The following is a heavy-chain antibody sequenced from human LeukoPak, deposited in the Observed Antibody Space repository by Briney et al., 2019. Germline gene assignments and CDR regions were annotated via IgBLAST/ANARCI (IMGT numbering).Heavy chain of an antibody. CDR3: AREPYIVGATRVYMDV. CDR2: IWYDGSNK. CDR1: GFTFSSYG. Sequence: GGSLRLSCAASGFTFSSYGMHWVRQAPGKGLEWVAVIWYDGSNKYYANSVKGRFTISRDNSKNTLYLQMNSLRAEDTAVYYCAREPYIVGATRVYMDVWGKGTTVTVSS. D-gene: IGHD1-26*01. J-gene: IGHJ6*03. V-gene: IGHV3-33*01.